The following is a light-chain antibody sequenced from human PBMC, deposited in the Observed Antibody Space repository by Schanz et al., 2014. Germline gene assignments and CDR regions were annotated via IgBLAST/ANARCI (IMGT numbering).Light chain of an antibody. CDR3: QQYNNWPRS. CDR1: QSVSSK. J-gene: IGKJ4*01. CDR2: GAS. Sequence: EIVMTQSPGTLSVSPGERATLSCWASQSVSSKLAWYQQRPGQAPRLLIYGASTRAYDIPDRFSGSGSETDFTLTISSLQSEDFAVYYCQQYNNWPRSFGGGTKVEIK. V-gene: IGKV3-15*01.